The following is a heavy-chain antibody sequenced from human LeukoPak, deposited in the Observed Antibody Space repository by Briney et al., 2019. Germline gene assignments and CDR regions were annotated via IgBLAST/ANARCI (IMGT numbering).Heavy chain of an antibody. CDR3: AKERSAGWPFDY. J-gene: IGHJ4*02. CDR2: ISPRGDKT. Sequence: GGSLRLSCAASGFTFSTYAMTWVRQAPGEGLEWVSAISPRGDKTYYADSVKGRFTISRDNSKNTLYPQMNSLRAEDTAIYYCAKERSAGWPFDYWGQGTLVTVSS. CDR1: GFTFSTYA. D-gene: IGHD6-19*01. V-gene: IGHV3-23*01.